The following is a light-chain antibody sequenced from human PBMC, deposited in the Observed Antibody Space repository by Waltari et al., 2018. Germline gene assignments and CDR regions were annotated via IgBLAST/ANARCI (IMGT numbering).Light chain of an antibody. V-gene: IGLV2-8*01. Sequence: SALTQPPSASGSPGQSVTIPCTGSISDVGAYDYVSWYQQHPGKAPRLLIYDVSKRPSGVPYRFSGSKSGNTASLTVSGLQADDEADYYCSSYSDIKQRVFGTGTKVTV. CDR1: ISDVGAYDY. CDR3: SSYSDIKQRV. J-gene: IGLJ1*01. CDR2: DVS.